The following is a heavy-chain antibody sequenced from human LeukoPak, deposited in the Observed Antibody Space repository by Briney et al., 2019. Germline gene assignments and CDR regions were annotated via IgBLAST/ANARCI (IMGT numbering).Heavy chain of an antibody. Sequence: SETLSLTCTVSGGSISSYYWSWIRQPPGKGLEWIGYIYYSGSTNYNPSLKSRVTISVDTSKNQFTLKLSSVTAADTAVYYCARLVAWFDPWGQGTLVTVSS. D-gene: IGHD2-15*01. CDR2: IYYSGST. CDR1: GGSISSYY. CDR3: ARLVAWFDP. V-gene: IGHV4-59*08. J-gene: IGHJ5*02.